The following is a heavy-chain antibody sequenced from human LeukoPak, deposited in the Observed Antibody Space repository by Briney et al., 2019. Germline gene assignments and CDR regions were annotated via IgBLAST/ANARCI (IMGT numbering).Heavy chain of an antibody. Sequence: ASVKVSCKASGGTFSSYAISWVRQAPGQGLEWMGGIIPIFGTANYAQKFRGRVTITTDESTSTAYMELSSLRSEDTAVYYCAREGYYGSGSYYNQYYFDYWGQGTLVTVSS. J-gene: IGHJ4*02. CDR2: IIPIFGTA. D-gene: IGHD3-10*01. CDR1: GGTFSSYA. V-gene: IGHV1-69*05. CDR3: AREGYYGSGSYYNQYYFDY.